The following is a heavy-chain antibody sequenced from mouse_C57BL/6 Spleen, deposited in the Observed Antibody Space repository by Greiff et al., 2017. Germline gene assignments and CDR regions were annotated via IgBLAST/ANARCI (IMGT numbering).Heavy chain of an antibody. D-gene: IGHD4-1*01. J-gene: IGHJ2*01. CDR1: GFTFSSYG. Sequence: VQLQQSGGDLVKPGGSLKLSCAASGFTFSSYGMSWVRQTPDKRLEWVATISSGGSYTYYPDSVKGRFTISRDNAKNTLYLQMSSLKSEDTAMYYCARHVTGRFYFDYWGQGTTLTVSS. CDR3: ARHVTGRFYFDY. V-gene: IGHV5-6*01. CDR2: ISSGGSYT.